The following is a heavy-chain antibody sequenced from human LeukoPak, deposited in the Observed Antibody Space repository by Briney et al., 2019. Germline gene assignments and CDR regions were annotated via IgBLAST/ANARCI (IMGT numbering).Heavy chain of an antibody. J-gene: IGHJ4*02. CDR2: ISYDGSNK. CDR3: AREYSSSWYYFDY. Sequence: GGSLRLSCAASGFTFSSYAMHWVRQAPGKGLEWVADISYDGSNKYYAGSVKGRFTISRDNSKNTLYLQMNSLRAEDTAVYYCAREYSSSWYYFDYWGQGTLVTVSS. V-gene: IGHV3-30-3*01. D-gene: IGHD6-13*01. CDR1: GFTFSSYA.